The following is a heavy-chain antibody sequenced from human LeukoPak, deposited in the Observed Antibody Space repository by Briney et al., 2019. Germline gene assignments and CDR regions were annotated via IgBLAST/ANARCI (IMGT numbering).Heavy chain of an antibody. D-gene: IGHD7-27*01. CDR1: GYTFTSNA. V-gene: IGHV1-18*01. Sequence: ASENVSCKASGYTFTSNAIVWVRHAPGQGLECMGWTFNGYTKYAQNLQGRVTMAADTSTTTAYVELRSLRSDDTAVYYCARGNWGHFYYWGQGTLVTVSS. CDR2: TFNGYT. J-gene: IGHJ4*02. CDR3: ARGNWGHFYY.